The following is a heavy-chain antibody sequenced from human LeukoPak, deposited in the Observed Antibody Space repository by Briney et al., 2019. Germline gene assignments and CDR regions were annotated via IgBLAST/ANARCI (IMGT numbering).Heavy chain of an antibody. CDR2: IYYSGST. J-gene: IGHJ5*02. V-gene: IGHV4-61*08. Sequence: PSQTLSLTCAVSGGSISSGGYSWSWIRQPPGKGLEWIGYIYYSGSTNYNPSLKSRVTISVDTSKNQFSLKLSSVTAADTAVYYCARELATGDWFDPWGQGTLVTVSS. D-gene: IGHD5-12*01. CDR1: GGSISSGGYS. CDR3: ARELATGDWFDP.